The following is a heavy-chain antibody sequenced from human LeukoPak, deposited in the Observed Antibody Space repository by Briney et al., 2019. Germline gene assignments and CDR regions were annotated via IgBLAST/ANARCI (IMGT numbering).Heavy chain of an antibody. J-gene: IGHJ4*02. CDR2: IIPIFGTA. D-gene: IGHD2-2*01. V-gene: IGHV1-69*05. CDR1: GGTFSSYA. Sequence: SVKVSCKASGGTFSSYAISWVRQAPGQGLEWMGRIIPIFGTANYAQKFQGRVTITTDESTSTAYMELSSLRSEDTAVYYCAPGGGVPAAFDYWGQGTLVTVSS. CDR3: APGGGVPAAFDY.